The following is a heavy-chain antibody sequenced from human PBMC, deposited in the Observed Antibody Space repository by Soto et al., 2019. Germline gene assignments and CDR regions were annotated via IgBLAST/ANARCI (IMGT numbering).Heavy chain of an antibody. D-gene: IGHD1-26*01. CDR1: GFTFSNYA. CDR2: VGDGGSRT. CDR3: ARKGIVEGRSHDAFDI. J-gene: IGHJ3*02. Sequence: EVQLVESGGGLVQPGVSLRLSCEASGFTFSNYAMSWVRQGPGKGLEWVSSVGDGGSRTYYAHSVKGRFTISTDNSKNTLLLKMNSLRAEDTAIYYCARKGIVEGRSHDAFDIWGQGTMVIVSS. V-gene: IGHV3-23*04.